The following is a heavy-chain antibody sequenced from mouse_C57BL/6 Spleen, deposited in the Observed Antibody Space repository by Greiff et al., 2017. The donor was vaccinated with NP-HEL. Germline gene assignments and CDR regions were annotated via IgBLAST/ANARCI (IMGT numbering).Heavy chain of an antibody. D-gene: IGHD2-13*01. V-gene: IGHV3-6*01. J-gene: IGHJ2*01. CDR3: AREGEGDYFDY. CDR2: ISYDGSN. CDR1: GYSITSGYY. Sequence: VQLKESGPGLVKPSQSLSLTCSVTGYSITSGYYWNWIRQFPGNKLEWMGYISYDGSNNYNPSLKNRISITRDTSKNQFFLKLNSVTTEDTATYYCAREGEGDYFDYWGQGTTLTVSS.